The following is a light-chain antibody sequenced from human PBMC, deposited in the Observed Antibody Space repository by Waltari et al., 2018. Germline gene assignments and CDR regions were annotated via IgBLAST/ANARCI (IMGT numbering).Light chain of an antibody. CDR2: EVN. CDR1: NGDFDHYNL. J-gene: IGLJ2*01. CDR3: CSYAGSTTWL. Sequence: QSALTLPAPVSGSPGQSITISCTGRNGDFDHYNLVSWYQQHPGKAPKLLLYEVNQRPSGVSSRFSGSKSGITASLTISGLQAEDEADFYCCSYAGSTTWLFGGGTRLTIL. V-gene: IGLV2-23*02.